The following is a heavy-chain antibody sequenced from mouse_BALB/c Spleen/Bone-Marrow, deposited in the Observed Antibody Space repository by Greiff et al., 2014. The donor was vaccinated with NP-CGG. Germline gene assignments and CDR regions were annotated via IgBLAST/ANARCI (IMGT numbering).Heavy chain of an antibody. J-gene: IGHJ3*01. CDR3: ARMDYYGH. D-gene: IGHD1-2*01. CDR1: GYSFTGYN. V-gene: IGHV1-39*01. Sequence: QLQESGPELEKPGASVKISCKASGYSFTGYNMNWVKQSKGKSLEWIGNIDPSYGGTSYNQKFKGKATLTVDKSSSTAYMQLKSLTSEDSAVYYCARMDYYGHWGQGTLVTVSA. CDR2: IDPSYGGT.